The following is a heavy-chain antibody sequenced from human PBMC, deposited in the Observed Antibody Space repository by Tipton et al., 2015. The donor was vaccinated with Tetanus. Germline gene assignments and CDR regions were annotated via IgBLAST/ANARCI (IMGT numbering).Heavy chain of an antibody. V-gene: IGHV4-59*01. CDR2: IFHTGDT. D-gene: IGHD3-16*01. CDR1: GGSIGSNY. J-gene: IGHJ5*02. Sequence: TLSLTCTVSGGSIGSNYWSWIRQPPGKGLEWIGYIFHTGDTNTSPALKGRVTVSLDTSKNRFSLNLTSVTAADTAVYYCARGQSGLGSMGDFKWFDPWGRGTLISVSS. CDR3: ARGQSGLGSMGDFKWFDP.